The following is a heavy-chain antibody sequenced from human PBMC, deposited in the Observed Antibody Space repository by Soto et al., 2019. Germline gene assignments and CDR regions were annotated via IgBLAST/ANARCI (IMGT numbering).Heavy chain of an antibody. J-gene: IGHJ4*02. CDR3: ARGAQGFFPVSGIYFYFDH. CDR1: GYIFTDHL. V-gene: IGHV1-2*02. CDR2: VHPDSGGT. Sequence: GASVKVSCKTSGYIFTDHLIHWVRQSPGQGLQWVGWVHPDSGGTNVAQAFQDRVTMTADTSITTAYMDLARLRPDDTAILYCARGAQGFFPVSGIYFYFDHWGQGTPVTVSS. D-gene: IGHD3-22*01.